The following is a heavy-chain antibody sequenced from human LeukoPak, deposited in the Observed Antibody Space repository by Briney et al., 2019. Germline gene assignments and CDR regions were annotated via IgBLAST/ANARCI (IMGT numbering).Heavy chain of an antibody. Sequence: GRSLRLSCAASGFTFSDYWMSWVRQTPEKGLEWVAKIRPDGVEKHYVDSVKGRFTFSRDNAKNSMYLQMNSLRAEDTAMYYCVRERAGFDYWGQGTQVTVSS. J-gene: IGHJ4*02. V-gene: IGHV3-7*01. CDR1: GFTFSDYW. CDR2: IRPDGVEK. CDR3: VRERAGFDY.